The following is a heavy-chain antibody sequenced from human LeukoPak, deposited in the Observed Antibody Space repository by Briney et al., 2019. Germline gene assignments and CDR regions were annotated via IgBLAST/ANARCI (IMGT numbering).Heavy chain of an antibody. V-gene: IGHV3-23*01. D-gene: IGHD3-9*01. CDR1: GFTFSDQS. Sequence: PGGSLRLSCAASGFTFSDQSMNWVRQAPGKGLEGVSTISGSGGSSYYADSVKGRFTISRDNTNNTLYVHMNSLRAEDTAVYHCAKDTRYDILTGYYMSYYMDVWGKGTAVTVSS. CDR2: ISGSGGSS. CDR3: AKDTRYDILTGYYMSYYMDV. J-gene: IGHJ6*03.